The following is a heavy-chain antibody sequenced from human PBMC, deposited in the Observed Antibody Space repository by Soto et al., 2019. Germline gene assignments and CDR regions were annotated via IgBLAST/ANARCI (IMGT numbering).Heavy chain of an antibody. V-gene: IGHV4-59*01. D-gene: IGHD3-16*01. CDR2: IYHSGST. CDR1: GGSISGYY. CDR3: ARVLGLDYYYYGMDV. Sequence: QVQLLESGPGLVKPSETLSLTCTVFGGSISGYYWSWIRQPPGKGLEWIGYIYHSGSTNYNPSLESRVTISVDTSKNQCSLKLRSATAADTAVYYCARVLGLDYYYYGMDVWGQGTTVTVSS. J-gene: IGHJ6*02.